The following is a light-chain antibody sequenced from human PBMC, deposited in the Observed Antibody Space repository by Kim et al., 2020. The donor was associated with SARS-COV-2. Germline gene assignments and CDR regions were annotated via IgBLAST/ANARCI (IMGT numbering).Light chain of an antibody. CDR2: GKN. Sequence: SPELTQDPAVSVALGQTVRITCQGDSLRRYYASWYQQKPGQAPVLVIYGKNNRPSGIPDRFSGSSSGNTASLTITGAQAEEEADYYCKSRDSSGKVVFGGGTQLTVL. CDR3: KSRDSSGKVV. CDR1: SLRRYY. J-gene: IGLJ2*01. V-gene: IGLV3-19*01.